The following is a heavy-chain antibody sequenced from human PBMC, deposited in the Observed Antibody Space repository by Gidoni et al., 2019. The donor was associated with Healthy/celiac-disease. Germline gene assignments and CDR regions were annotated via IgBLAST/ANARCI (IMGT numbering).Heavy chain of an antibody. CDR2: ISSSSSTI. CDR1: GFTFSSYS. J-gene: IGHJ3*02. CDR3: ARSDIVVVPAAHAFDI. Sequence: EVQLVESGGGLVQPGGSLRLSCAASGFTFSSYSMNWVRQAPVKGLEWVSYISSSSSTIYYADSVKGRFTISRDNAKNSLYLQMNSLRDEDTAVYYCARSDIVVVPAAHAFDIWGQGTMVTVSS. D-gene: IGHD2-2*01. V-gene: IGHV3-48*02.